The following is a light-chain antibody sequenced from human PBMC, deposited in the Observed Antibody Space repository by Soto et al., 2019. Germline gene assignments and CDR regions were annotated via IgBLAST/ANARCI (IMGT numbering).Light chain of an antibody. Sequence: SYELTQPTSVSVAPGQTARITCGGDNIGSKSVHWYQQKPGQAPVLVVYDGGDRPSGIPARFSGSNSGNTATLTISRVEAGDEADYYCQVWDRTSDHSYVFGTGTKLTVL. CDR3: QVWDRTSDHSYV. V-gene: IGLV3-21*02. J-gene: IGLJ1*01. CDR1: NIGSKS. CDR2: DGG.